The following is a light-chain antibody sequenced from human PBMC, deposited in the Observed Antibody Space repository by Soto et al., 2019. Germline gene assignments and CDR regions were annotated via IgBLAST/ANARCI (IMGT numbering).Light chain of an antibody. CDR3: SSYTSSSTYV. CDR2: DVS. V-gene: IGLV2-14*01. CDR1: SSDVGGYNY. Sequence: SVLTQPASVSGSPGQSITISCTGTSSDVGGYNYVSWYQQHPGKAPKLMIYDVSNRPSGVSNRFSGSKSGNTASLTISGLQAEDEADYYCSSYTSSSTYVFGTGTK. J-gene: IGLJ1*01.